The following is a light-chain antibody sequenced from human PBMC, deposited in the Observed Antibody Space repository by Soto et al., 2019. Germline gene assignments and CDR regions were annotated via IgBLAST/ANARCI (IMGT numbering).Light chain of an antibody. CDR2: GAS. J-gene: IGKJ2*01. Sequence: EIVRTQSPATLSVSPGERATLSCRASQSVSSNLAWYQQKPGQAPMLLIYGASTRATGIPARFSGSGSGTEFTLTISSLQSEDFAVYYCQQYNNWPETFGQGIKLEIK. V-gene: IGKV3-15*01. CDR3: QQYNNWPET. CDR1: QSVSSN.